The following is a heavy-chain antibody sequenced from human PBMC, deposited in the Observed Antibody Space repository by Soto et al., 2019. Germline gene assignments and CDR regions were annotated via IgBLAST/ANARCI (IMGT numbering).Heavy chain of an antibody. CDR1: GYPFTTYA. J-gene: IGHJ5*01. D-gene: IGHD2-21*01. CDR2: ISAYHNDT. V-gene: IGHV1-18*01. Sequence: QVQLVQSGAEVKKPGASVKVSCKTSGYPFTTYAITWVRQAPGQGLEWMGWISAYHNDTNYAQKFQGRVTMTTDTSTSTAYLELRSLRSDDTAVYFCARDLAHTLVFNWFASWGQGTLVTVSS. CDR3: ARDLAHTLVFNWFAS.